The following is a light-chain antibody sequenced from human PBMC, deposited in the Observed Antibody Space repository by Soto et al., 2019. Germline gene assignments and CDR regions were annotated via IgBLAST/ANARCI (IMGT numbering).Light chain of an antibody. Sequence: EVVFTQSPGTLSLSPGERATLSCRASESVSNNYLAWYQQKPGQAPRLLIYGASNRATGIQDRFRGSGSGTDFTLTISRLEPEDFAVYYCQQYGSSGTFGQGTKVDIK. CDR2: GAS. V-gene: IGKV3-20*01. J-gene: IGKJ1*01. CDR3: QQYGSSGT. CDR1: ESVSNNY.